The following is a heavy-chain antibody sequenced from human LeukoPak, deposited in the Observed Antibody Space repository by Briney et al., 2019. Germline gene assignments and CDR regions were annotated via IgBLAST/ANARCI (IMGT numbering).Heavy chain of an antibody. CDR1: GGTFSSYA. Sequence: ASVKVSCKASGGTFSSYAISWVRQAPGQGLEWMGGIIPIFGTANYAQKFQGRVTITADESTSTAYMELSSLRSEDTAVYYCAREDRIMVRGVITNDAFDIWGQGTMVTVSS. D-gene: IGHD3-10*01. V-gene: IGHV1-69*13. J-gene: IGHJ3*02. CDR3: AREDRIMVRGVITNDAFDI. CDR2: IIPIFGTA.